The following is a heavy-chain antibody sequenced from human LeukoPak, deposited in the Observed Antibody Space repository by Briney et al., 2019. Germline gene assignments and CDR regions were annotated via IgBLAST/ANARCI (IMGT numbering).Heavy chain of an antibody. V-gene: IGHV3-53*01. Sequence: PGGSLRLSCAASGFTVSSNYMSWVRQAPGRGLEWVSVIYSGGSTYYADSVKGRFTISRDNSKNTLYLQMNSLRAEDTAVYYCARLRNHRFDPWGQGTLVTVSS. CDR2: IYSGGST. CDR3: ARLRNHRFDP. J-gene: IGHJ5*02. CDR1: GFTVSSNY.